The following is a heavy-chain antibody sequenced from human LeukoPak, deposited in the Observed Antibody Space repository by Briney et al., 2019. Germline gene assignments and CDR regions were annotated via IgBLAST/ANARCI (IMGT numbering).Heavy chain of an antibody. Sequence: PGESLRLSCAASGFTFSSYGMHWVRQAPGKGLEWVAVISYDGSNKYYADSVKGRFTISRDNSKNTLYLQMNSLRAEDTAVYYCAKDGGTQYSLDYWGQGTLVTVSS. D-gene: IGHD5-18*01. CDR1: GFTFSSYG. CDR2: ISYDGSNK. V-gene: IGHV3-30*18. J-gene: IGHJ4*02. CDR3: AKDGGTQYSLDY.